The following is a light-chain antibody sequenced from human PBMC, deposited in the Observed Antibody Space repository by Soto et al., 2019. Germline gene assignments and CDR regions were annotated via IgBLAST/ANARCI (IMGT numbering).Light chain of an antibody. J-gene: IGKJ5*01. V-gene: IGKV3-20*01. CDR2: GAS. CDR3: QQYGGSPIT. Sequence: EIALTQSPGTLSLSPGERATLSCRASQSVSSRLAWYQHKPGQAPRLLISGASSRATGIPDRFSGSGSGTDFTLTISRLEPEDFALYYCQQYGGSPITFGQGTRLEIK. CDR1: QSVSSR.